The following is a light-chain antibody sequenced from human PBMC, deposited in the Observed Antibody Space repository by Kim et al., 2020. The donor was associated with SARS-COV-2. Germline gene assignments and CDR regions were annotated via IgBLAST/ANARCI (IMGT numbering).Light chain of an antibody. CDR3: SSYTSSHTVV. J-gene: IGLJ2*01. CDR2: DVS. CDR1: SSDVGVYNM. Sequence: GHTITNPCTGTSSDVGVYNMVTRYQQHPGKAPKLMIYDVSNRPSGVSKRFTGSKSDNTASLIISGLQAEDEADYYCSSYTSSHTVVFGGGTQLTVL. V-gene: IGLV2-14*04.